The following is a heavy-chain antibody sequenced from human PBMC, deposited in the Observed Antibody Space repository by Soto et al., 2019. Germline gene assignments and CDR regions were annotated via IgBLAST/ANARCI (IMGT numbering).Heavy chain of an antibody. D-gene: IGHD3-10*01. J-gene: IGHJ6*03. Sequence: QVQLQQWGAGLLKPSETLSLTCAVYGGSFSGYQWTWIRQTPGKGLEWIGEINDSGTINYNPSLKSPVTILVDTAKKQISLKLSSVTAADTAVYYCARGLILWFGELSRRGGYYYYMDVWGKGTTVTVSS. CDR3: ARGLILWFGELSRRGGYYYYMDV. V-gene: IGHV4-34*01. CDR2: INDSGTI. CDR1: GGSFSGYQ.